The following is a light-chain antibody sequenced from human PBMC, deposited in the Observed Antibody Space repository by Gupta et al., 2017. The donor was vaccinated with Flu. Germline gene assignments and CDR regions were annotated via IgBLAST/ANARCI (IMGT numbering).Light chain of an antibody. V-gene: IGLV2-14*01. CDR2: EVS. CDR3: SSYTSSNTWE. J-gene: IGLJ3*02. Sequence: QSALTQPASVSGSPGQSITISCTGTSSDVGGYNYASWYQQHPGKAPKLMIYEVSKRPAGVSNRFSGSKSGNTASLTISGLQAEDEADYYCSSYTSSNTWEFGGGTKLTVL. CDR1: SSDVGGYNY.